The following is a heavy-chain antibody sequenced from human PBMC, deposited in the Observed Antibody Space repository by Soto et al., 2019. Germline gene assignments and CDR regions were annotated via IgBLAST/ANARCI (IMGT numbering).Heavy chain of an antibody. J-gene: IGHJ4*02. CDR2: ISYDGSNK. CDR3: ARDPTGICSRTSCYFAVTVDY. Sequence: QVQLVESGGGVVQPGRSLRLSCAASGFTFSSYAMHWVRQAPGKGLEWVAVISYDGSNKYYADSVKSRFTIYRDNSKNSLYLQMNSLRSEETAVYYGARDPTGICSRTSCYFAVTVDYWGQGTMVKVSS. D-gene: IGHD2-2*01. V-gene: IGHV3-30-3*01. CDR1: GFTFSSYA.